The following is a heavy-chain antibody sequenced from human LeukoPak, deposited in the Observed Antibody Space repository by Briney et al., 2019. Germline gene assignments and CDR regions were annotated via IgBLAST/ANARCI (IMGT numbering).Heavy chain of an antibody. CDR3: ARHPISSSSPNFDY. J-gene: IGHJ4*02. D-gene: IGHD6-6*01. CDR2: IYPAEFDT. CDR1: GYSFTSYW. Sequence: GPSLKISGRRSGYSFTSYWIGWWRQTPGKGLGWRGSIYPAEFDTRYSPSFQGQATIPADKSSSHAYLQWSSLKASDTAMYYCARHPISSSSPNFDYWGQGTLVTVSS. V-gene: IGHV5-51*01.